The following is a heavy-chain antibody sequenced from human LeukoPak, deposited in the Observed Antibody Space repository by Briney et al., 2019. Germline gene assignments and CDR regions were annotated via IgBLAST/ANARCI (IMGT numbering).Heavy chain of an antibody. CDR2: INHSGST. Sequence: SETLSLTCAVYGGSFNGYYWSWIRQPPGKGLEWIGEINHSGSTNYNPSLKSRVTISVDMSNNQFSLKLSSVTAADTAVYYCVRGNYCSGGSCYHYYYHYMDVWGKGTTVTVSS. CDR1: GGSFNGYY. J-gene: IGHJ6*03. CDR3: VRGNYCSGGSCYHYYYHYMDV. V-gene: IGHV4-34*01. D-gene: IGHD2-15*01.